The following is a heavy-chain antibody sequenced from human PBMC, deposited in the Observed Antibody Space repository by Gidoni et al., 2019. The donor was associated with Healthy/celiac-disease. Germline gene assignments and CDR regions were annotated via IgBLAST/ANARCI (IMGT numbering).Heavy chain of an antibody. D-gene: IGHD6-19*01. CDR3: ARDPSLLGSSGWLK. CDR2: INTNTGNP. Sequence: QVQLVQSGSELKKPGASVKVSCKASGYTSTSYAMNWGRQAPGQGLEWMGGINTNTGNPTYAQGFTGRFVFSLDTSVSPAYLQISSLKAEDTAVYYCARDPSLLGSSGWLKWGQGTLVTVSS. CDR1: GYTSTSYA. V-gene: IGHV7-4-1*02. J-gene: IGHJ4*02.